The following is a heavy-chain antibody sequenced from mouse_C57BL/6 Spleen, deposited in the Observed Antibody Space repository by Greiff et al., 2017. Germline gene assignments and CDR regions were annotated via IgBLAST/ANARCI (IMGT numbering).Heavy chain of an antibody. J-gene: IGHJ4*01. Sequence: DVMLVESEGGLVQPGSSMKLSCTASGFTFSDYYMAWVRQVPEKGLEWVANINYDGSSTYYLDSLKSRFIISRDNAKNILYLQMSRLKSEDTATYYCAIYYDYDYYAIDYWGQGTSVTVSS. CDR3: AIYYDYDYYAIDY. V-gene: IGHV5-16*01. CDR1: GFTFSDYY. D-gene: IGHD2-4*01. CDR2: INYDGSST.